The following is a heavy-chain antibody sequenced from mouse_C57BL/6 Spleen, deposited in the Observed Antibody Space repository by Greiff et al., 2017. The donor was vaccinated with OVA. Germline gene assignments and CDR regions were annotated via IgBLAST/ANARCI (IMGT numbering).Heavy chain of an antibody. V-gene: IGHV1-55*01. CDR1: GYPFTSYW. Sequence: VQLQQPGAELVKPGASVMMSCKASGYPFTSYWLTWVKQRPGQGLVWIGDIYPGSGSTNYNQKFKSKATLTVDTSSSTAYMQLSSLTSEDSAVYYWERKGNYWGKGTTLTVSS. D-gene: IGHD2-14*01. CDR3: ERKGNY. CDR2: IYPGSGST. J-gene: IGHJ2*01.